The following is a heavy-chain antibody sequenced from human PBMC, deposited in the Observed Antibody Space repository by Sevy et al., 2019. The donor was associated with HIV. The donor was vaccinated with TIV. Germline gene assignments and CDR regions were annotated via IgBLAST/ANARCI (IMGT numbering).Heavy chain of an antibody. CDR3: AAHEWGREGF. CDR2: IHYSGYT. V-gene: IGHV4-38-2*01. J-gene: IGHJ4*02. D-gene: IGHD7-27*01. Sequence: SENLSLTCAVSGYSIYSGYHWGWIRQPPGKGLERIGSIHYSGYTNYNPSLKSRVTISADTSKNQLSLRLTSLTAADTAQYDCAAHEWGREGFWGQGTLVTVSS. CDR1: GYSIYSGYH.